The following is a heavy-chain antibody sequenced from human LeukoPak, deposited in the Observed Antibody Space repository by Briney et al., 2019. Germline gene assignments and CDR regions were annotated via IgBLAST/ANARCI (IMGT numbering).Heavy chain of an antibody. CDR3: ARGNNWYYYDSSGYYNWFDP. V-gene: IGHV1-46*01. CDR1: GYTFTSYY. Sequence: ASVKVSCKASGYTFTSYYMHWVRQAPGQGLEWMGIINPSGGSTSYAQKFQGRVTMTRDMSTSTVYMELSSLRSEDTVVYYCARGNNWYYYDSSGYYNWFDPWGQGTLVTVSS. D-gene: IGHD3-22*01. J-gene: IGHJ5*02. CDR2: INPSGGST.